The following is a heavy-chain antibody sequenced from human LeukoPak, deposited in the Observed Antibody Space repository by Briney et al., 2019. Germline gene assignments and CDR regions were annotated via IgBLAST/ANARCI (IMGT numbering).Heavy chain of an antibody. V-gene: IGHV3-48*03. CDR1: GFSFSTYE. J-gene: IGHJ4*02. D-gene: IGHD6-19*01. Sequence: PGGSLRLSCAASGFSFSTYEMHWVRQAPGKGLEWVSDISSSGSIVYYADSVKGRFITSRDNANNYLYLQMHSLRAEDTAVYYCSLLAVASPQDYWGQGTLVTVSS. CDR3: SLLAVASPQDY. CDR2: ISSSGSIV.